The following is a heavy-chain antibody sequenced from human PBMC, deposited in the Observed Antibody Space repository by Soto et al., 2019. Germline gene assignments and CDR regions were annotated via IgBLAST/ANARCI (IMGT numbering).Heavy chain of an antibody. D-gene: IGHD3-22*01. Sequence: QVQLQESGPGLVKPSQTLSLTCTVSGGSISSGDYYWSWIRQPPGKGLEWIGYIYYSGSTYYNPSRQCRVTISVDTSKNQCSLKLSSVTAADTAVYYCARGPTYYYDSSGYRYPRFDQFGYWGQGTLVTVSS. V-gene: IGHV4-30-4*01. CDR2: IYYSGST. CDR1: GGSISSGDYY. J-gene: IGHJ4*02. CDR3: ARGPTYYYDSSGYRYPRFDQFGY.